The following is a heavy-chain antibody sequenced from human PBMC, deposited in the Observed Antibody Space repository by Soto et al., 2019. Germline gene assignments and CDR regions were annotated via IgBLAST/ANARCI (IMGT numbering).Heavy chain of an antibody. J-gene: IGHJ6*02. CDR2: MNPNSGNT. Sequence: QVQLVQSGAEVKKPGASVKVSCKASGYTFTSYDINWVRQATAQGLEWMGWMNPNSGNTGYAQKFQGRVTMTRNTSISTAYMELSSLRSEDTAVYYCARSYYYGSGRHYYYYGMDVWGQGTTVTVSS. CDR3: ARSYYYGSGRHYYYYGMDV. D-gene: IGHD3-10*01. V-gene: IGHV1-8*01. CDR1: GYTFTSYD.